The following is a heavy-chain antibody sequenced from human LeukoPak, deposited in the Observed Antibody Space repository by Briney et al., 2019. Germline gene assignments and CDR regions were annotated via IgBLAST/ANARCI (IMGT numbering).Heavy chain of an antibody. CDR1: GYTFTGYY. Sequence: GASVKVSCKASGYTFTGYYMHWVRQAPGQGLEWMGWINPNSGGTNYAQKFQGRVTMTRDTSISTAYMELSRLRSDDTAVYYCARDKVLYCSGGSCYGGYYFDYWGQGTLVTVSS. CDR3: ARDKVLYCSGGSCYGGYYFDY. J-gene: IGHJ4*02. D-gene: IGHD2-15*01. CDR2: INPNSGGT. V-gene: IGHV1-2*02.